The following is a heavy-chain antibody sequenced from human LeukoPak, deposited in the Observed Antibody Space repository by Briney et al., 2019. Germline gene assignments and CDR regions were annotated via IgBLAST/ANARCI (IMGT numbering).Heavy chain of an antibody. D-gene: IGHD3-22*01. J-gene: IGHJ4*02. Sequence: PSETLSLTCAVYGGSFSGYYWSWIRQPPGEGLEWIGEINHSGGTNYNPSLKSRVTISVDTSKNQFSLKLSSVTAAGTAVYYCARVSYYDSSGYYYTDYWGQGTLVTVSS. CDR2: INHSGGT. CDR1: GGSFSGYY. V-gene: IGHV4-34*01. CDR3: ARVSYYDSSGYYYTDY.